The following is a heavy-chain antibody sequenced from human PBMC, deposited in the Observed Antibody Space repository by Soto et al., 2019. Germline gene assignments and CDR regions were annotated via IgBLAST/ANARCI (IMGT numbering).Heavy chain of an antibody. J-gene: IGHJ4*02. CDR1: GYTFTSYA. CDR3: ASPKPYSYGSFDY. Sequence: RASVKVSCKASGYTFTSYAMHWVRQAPGQRLEWMGWINAGNGNTKYSQKFQGRVTITRDTSASTAYMELSSLRSEDTAVYYCASPKPYSYGSFDYWGQGTLVTVSS. V-gene: IGHV1-3*01. CDR2: INAGNGNT. D-gene: IGHD5-18*01.